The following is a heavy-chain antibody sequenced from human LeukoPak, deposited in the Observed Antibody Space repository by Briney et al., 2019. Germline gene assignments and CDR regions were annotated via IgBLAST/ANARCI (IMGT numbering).Heavy chain of an antibody. CDR1: GFTFSSYA. V-gene: IGHV3-30-3*01. D-gene: IGHD6-13*01. Sequence: PGGSVRLSCEASGFTFSSYAMHWVPQAPGKGLEWVAVISYDGSNKYYADSVKGRFTISRDNSKNTLYLQMNSLRAEATAVYYCARAPYSSSWYSPPDFDYWGQGTLVTVSS. CDR3: ARAPYSSSWYSPPDFDY. CDR2: ISYDGSNK. J-gene: IGHJ4*02.